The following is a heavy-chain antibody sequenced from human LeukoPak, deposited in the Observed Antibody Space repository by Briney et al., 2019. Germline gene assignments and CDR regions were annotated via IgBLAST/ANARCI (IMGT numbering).Heavy chain of an antibody. CDR3: AKGSYYFES. CDR2: ISYDGSNK. J-gene: IGHJ4*02. CDR1: GFSFNTLG. D-gene: IGHD3-16*01. Sequence: GGSQRLSCEASGFSFNTLGMHWVRQAPGKGLEWVGVISYDGSNKYYGDSVKGRFTISRDNSNNTLFLQMNSLRSEDTAVYYCAKGSYYFESWGQGTLVTVSS. V-gene: IGHV3-30*18.